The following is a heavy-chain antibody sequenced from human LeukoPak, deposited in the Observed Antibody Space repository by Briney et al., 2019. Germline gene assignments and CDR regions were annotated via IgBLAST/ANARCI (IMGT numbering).Heavy chain of an antibody. CDR2: ISAYNGNT. V-gene: IGHV1-18*01. D-gene: IGHD6-13*01. Sequence: AXXKVSCKASGYTFTSYGISWVRQAPGQGLEWMGWISAYNGNTNYAQKLQGRVTMTTDTSTSTAYMELRSLRSDDTAVYYCARDSPQQLVYYGMDVWGQGTTVTVSS. J-gene: IGHJ6*02. CDR1: GYTFTSYG. CDR3: ARDSPQQLVYYGMDV.